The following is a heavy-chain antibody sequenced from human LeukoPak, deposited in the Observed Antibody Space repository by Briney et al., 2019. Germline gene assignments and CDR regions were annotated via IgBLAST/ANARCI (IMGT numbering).Heavy chain of an antibody. J-gene: IGHJ4*02. D-gene: IGHD3-3*01. CDR1: GFTFSSYS. CDR3: ARDLSLEYYDFWSGTQYGNFDY. V-gene: IGHV3-21*01. Sequence: GGSLRLSCAASGFTFSSYSMNWVRQAPGKGLERVSSISSSSSYIYYADSVKGRFTISRDNAKNSLYLQMNSLRAEDTAVYYCARDLSLEYYDFWSGTQYGNFDYWGQGTLVTVSS. CDR2: ISSSSSYI.